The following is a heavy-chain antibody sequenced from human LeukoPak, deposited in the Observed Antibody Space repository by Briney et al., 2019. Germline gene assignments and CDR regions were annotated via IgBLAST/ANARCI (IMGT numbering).Heavy chain of an antibody. J-gene: IGHJ1*01. CDR1: GFIFGTTS. CDR2: IKSDGKT. Sequence: PGGSLRLSCAGSGFIFGTTSMSWVRQTPGKGLEWVSRIKSDGKTNYADSVKGRSTISRDNAKNTVSLQMDSLRAEDTGVYYCARAPSEVGGYYPEYFRHWGQGTLVTVSS. CDR3: ARAPSEVGGYYPEYFRH. D-gene: IGHD3-22*01. V-gene: IGHV3-74*01.